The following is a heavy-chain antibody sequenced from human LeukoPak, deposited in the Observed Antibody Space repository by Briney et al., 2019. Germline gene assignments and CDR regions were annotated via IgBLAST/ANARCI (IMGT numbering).Heavy chain of an antibody. Sequence: PGGSLRLSCAASGFTFSSYAMSWVRQAPGKGLEWVSAISGSGVTTHYAGSVKGRFSISRDNSKNTLYLQMNSLRAEDTALYYCAKKVVVGATSPYSDSQDWGQGTLVTVSS. CDR2: ISGSGVTT. CDR3: AKKVVVGATSPYSDSQD. D-gene: IGHD1-26*01. J-gene: IGHJ1*01. CDR1: GFTFSSYA. V-gene: IGHV3-23*01.